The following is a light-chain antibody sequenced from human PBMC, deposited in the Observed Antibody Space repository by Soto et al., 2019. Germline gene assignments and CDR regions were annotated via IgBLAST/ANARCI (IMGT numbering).Light chain of an antibody. Sequence: EIVLTQSPGTLSLSPGERATLSCRASQSVSSSYLAWYQQKPGHAPRLLIYGASGRATGIPDRFSGSGSGTDFTLTISRLEPEDFAVYYCQQYGSSSYTFGQGTKLEIK. CDR2: GAS. J-gene: IGKJ2*01. CDR3: QQYGSSSYT. V-gene: IGKV3-20*01. CDR1: QSVSSSY.